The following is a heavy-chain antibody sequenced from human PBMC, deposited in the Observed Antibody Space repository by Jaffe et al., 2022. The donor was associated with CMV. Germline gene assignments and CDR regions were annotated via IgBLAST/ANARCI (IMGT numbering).Heavy chain of an antibody. Sequence: EVQLVESGGGLVQPGGSLRLSCSASGFTFSSYAMHWVRQAPGKGLEYVSAISSNGGSTYYADSVKGRFTISRDNSKNTLYLQMSSLRAEDTAVYYCVKGVSSNWFDPWGQGTLVTVSS. J-gene: IGHJ5*02. V-gene: IGHV3-64D*06. D-gene: IGHD6-13*01. CDR3: VKGVSSNWFDP. CDR2: ISSNGGST. CDR1: GFTFSSYA.